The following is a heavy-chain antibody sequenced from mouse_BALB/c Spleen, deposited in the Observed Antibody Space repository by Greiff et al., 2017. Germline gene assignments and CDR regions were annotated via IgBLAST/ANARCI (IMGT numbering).Heavy chain of an antibody. J-gene: IGHJ3*01. CDR3: ARSAARGSGFAY. CDR1: GYTFSSYW. Sequence: VQLQQSGAELMKPGASVKISCKATGYTFSSYWIEWVKQRPGHGLEWIGEILPGSGSTNYNEKFKGKATFTADTSSNTAYMQLSSLTSEDSAVYYCARSAARGSGFAYWGQGTLVTVSA. V-gene: IGHV1-9*01. CDR2: ILPGSGST.